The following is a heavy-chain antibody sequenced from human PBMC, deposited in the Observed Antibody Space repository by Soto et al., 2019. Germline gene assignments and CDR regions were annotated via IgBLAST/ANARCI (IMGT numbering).Heavy chain of an antibody. V-gene: IGHV4-38-2*01. Sequence: NPSETLSLTCVVSNFSISSGYYWGWIRQSPGKGLEWIASIYRSGTNSYNPSLKSRVTISVDPSKNQFSLMLTAVTAADTAVYYCARTHSGSYYSVFNYWVRGSLVTVSS. CDR3: ARTHSGSYYSVFNY. CDR1: NFSISSGYY. D-gene: IGHD1-26*01. CDR2: IYRSGTN. J-gene: IGHJ4*02.